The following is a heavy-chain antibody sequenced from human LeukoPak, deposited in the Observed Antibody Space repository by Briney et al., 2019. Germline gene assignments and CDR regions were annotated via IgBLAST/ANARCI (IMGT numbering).Heavy chain of an antibody. CDR3: ARSRADYVPADY. CDR2: ISSNGGST. D-gene: IGHD3-16*01. V-gene: IGHV3-64*01. CDR1: GFTFSSYA. Sequence: QSGGSLRLSCAASGFTFSSYAMHWVRQAPGKGLEYVSAISSNGGSTYYANSVKGRFTISRDNSKNTLYLQMGSLRAEDTAVYYCARSRADYVPADYWGQGTLVTVSS. J-gene: IGHJ4*02.